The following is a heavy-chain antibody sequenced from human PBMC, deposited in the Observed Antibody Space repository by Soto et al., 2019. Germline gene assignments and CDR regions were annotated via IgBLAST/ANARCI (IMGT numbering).Heavy chain of an antibody. J-gene: IGHJ5*01. Sequence: QVQLQESGPGLVKPSQTLSLTCTVSGGSISSGYDYWSWIRQAPGKGLEWIGYIYYSGSRYYNPSLGSRVTISVDTSKTQSSLKLNSVTAADTAVYYCARGPPDILTGYHDSNWFDSWGQGTLVIVSS. CDR2: IYYSGSR. V-gene: IGHV4-30-4*01. CDR1: GGSISSGYDY. D-gene: IGHD3-9*01. CDR3: ARGPPDILTGYHDSNWFDS.